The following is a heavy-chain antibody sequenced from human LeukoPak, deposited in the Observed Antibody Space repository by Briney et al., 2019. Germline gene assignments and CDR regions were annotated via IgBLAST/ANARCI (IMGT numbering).Heavy chain of an antibody. D-gene: IGHD3-10*01. Sequence: GGSLRLSCAASGFTFSSYGMHWVRQAPGKGLEWVAVISYDGSNKYYADSVKGRFTISRDNSKNTLYLQMNSLRAEDTAVYYCAKDGDYYGSGRGGFDYWGQGTLVTVSS. CDR3: AKDGDYYGSGRGGFDY. CDR1: GFTFSSYG. CDR2: ISYDGSNK. J-gene: IGHJ4*02. V-gene: IGHV3-30*18.